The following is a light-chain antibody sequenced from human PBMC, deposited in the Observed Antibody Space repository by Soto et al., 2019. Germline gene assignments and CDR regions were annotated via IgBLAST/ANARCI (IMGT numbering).Light chain of an antibody. V-gene: IGKV1-27*01. CDR1: QGISYY. CDR3: KNYHSAPYT. J-gene: IGKJ2*01. Sequence: DIQMTQSPSSLSASVGNRVTITCRASQGISYYLAWYQQKPGKVPNLLIYGASTLHSGVPVRFSGSGSGTDFTLTISSLQPEYGATYYCKNYHSAPYTFGQGTKLEIK. CDR2: GAS.